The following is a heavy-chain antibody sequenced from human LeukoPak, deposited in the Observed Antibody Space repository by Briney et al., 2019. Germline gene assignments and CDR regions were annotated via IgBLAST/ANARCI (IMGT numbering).Heavy chain of an antibody. J-gene: IGHJ4*02. CDR3: ARRAGAYSHPYDY. Sequence: QPGGSLRLSCAASGFTFSSYDMSWVRQAPGKGLEWVSAISGSGASTYYADSVKGRFTISRDNSKSTLYLQMNSLRAEDTAVYYCARRAGAYSHPYDYWGQGTLVTVSS. D-gene: IGHD4/OR15-4a*01. CDR2: ISGSGAST. V-gene: IGHV3-23*01. CDR1: GFTFSSYD.